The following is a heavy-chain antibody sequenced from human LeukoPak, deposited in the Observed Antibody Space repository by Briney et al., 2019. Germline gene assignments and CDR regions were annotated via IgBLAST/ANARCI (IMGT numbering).Heavy chain of an antibody. V-gene: IGHV4-4*02. CDR3: ARHGAYSGWYYFDY. CDR1: GGSISSSNW. CDR2: IYHSGST. J-gene: IGHJ4*02. Sequence: SETLSLTCAVSGGSISSSNWWSWVRQPPGKGLEWIGEIYHSGSTNYNPSLKSRVTISVDTSKNQFSLKLSSVTAADTAVYYCARHGAYSGWYYFDYWGQGTLVTVSS. D-gene: IGHD6-19*01.